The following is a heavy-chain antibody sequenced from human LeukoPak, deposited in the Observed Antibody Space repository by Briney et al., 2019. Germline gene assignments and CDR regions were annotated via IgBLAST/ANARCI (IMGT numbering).Heavy chain of an antibody. CDR1: GGFISSYY. CDR3: ARRQGDY. Sequence: PSETLSLTCTVSGGFISSYYGSWIRQHAGTELAWIVYISYSGSTNYNPTLRSRVTISVDTSKSQFSLKLSSVTAADTAVYYCARRQGDYWGQGTLVTVSS. CDR2: ISYSGST. J-gene: IGHJ4*02. V-gene: IGHV4-59*01.